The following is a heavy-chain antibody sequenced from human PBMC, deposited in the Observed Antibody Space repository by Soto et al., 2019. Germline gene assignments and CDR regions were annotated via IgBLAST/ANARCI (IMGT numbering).Heavy chain of an antibody. J-gene: IGHJ4*02. CDR1: VGSIIGYY. V-gene: IGHV4-59*08. D-gene: IGHD6-19*01. CDR2: IYNIGST. CDR3: ARHVNLPLAGTRFDS. Sequence: SETLSLTCTVSVGSIIGYYWSWLRQPPGKGLEWIGYIYNIGSTNYNPSLRSRVTMSIDTSQEQFSLKLSSVTATDTAVYYCARHVNLPLAGTRFDSWGRGTLVT.